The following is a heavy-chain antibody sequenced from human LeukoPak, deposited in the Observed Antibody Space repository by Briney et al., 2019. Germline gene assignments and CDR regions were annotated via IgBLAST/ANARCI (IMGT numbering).Heavy chain of an antibody. Sequence: SVKVSCKASGGTFSSYAISWVRQAPGQGLEWMGGIIPIFGTANYAQKFQGRVTITADESTSTAYMELSSLRSEDTAVYYCARVDIVVVPAATSLSYYFDYWGQGTLVTVSS. CDR2: IIPIFGTA. CDR3: ARVDIVVVPAATSLSYYFDY. D-gene: IGHD2-2*03. V-gene: IGHV1-69*13. J-gene: IGHJ4*02. CDR1: GGTFSSYA.